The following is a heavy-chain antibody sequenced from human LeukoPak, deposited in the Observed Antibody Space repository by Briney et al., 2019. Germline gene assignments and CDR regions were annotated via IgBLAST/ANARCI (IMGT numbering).Heavy chain of an antibody. D-gene: IGHD6-6*01. CDR3: ARFGTSSSRFFDQ. CDR2: IHYSGTT. V-gene: IGHV4-61*05. CDR1: GGSISSTTYC. J-gene: IGHJ4*02. Sequence: PSETLSLTCTVSGGSISSTTYCWGWVRQPPGKGLEWIGYIHYSGTTNYYPSLKSRVTIALDTSKNQFSLKLNSVTAADTAVYYCARFGTSSSRFFDQWGQGTLVTVSS.